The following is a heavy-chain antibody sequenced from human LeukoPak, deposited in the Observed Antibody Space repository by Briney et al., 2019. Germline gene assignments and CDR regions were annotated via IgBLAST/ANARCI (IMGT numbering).Heavy chain of an antibody. CDR3: AREAYYYDIKGYYYYMDV. Sequence: GGSLRLSCAASGFTVSSNYMSWVRQAPGKGLEWVSSISSSSSYIYYADSVKGRFTISRDNAKNSLYLQMNSLRAEDTAVYYCAREAYYYDIKGYYYYMDVWGKGTTVTVSS. V-gene: IGHV3-21*01. D-gene: IGHD3-22*01. J-gene: IGHJ6*03. CDR1: GFTVSSNY. CDR2: ISSSSSYI.